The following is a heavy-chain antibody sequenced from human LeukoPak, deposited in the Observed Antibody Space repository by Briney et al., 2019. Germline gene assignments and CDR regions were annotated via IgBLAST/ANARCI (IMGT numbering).Heavy chain of an antibody. V-gene: IGHV1-58*02. Sequence: SVKVSCTASGFTFTSSAMQWVRKARGQRLEWIGWIVVGSGNTNYAQKFQERVTITRHMSTSTAYMELSSLRSEDTAVYYCAADRWVGATTFDYWGQGTLVTVSS. CDR3: AADRWVGATTFDY. CDR1: GFTFTSSA. CDR2: IVVGSGNT. D-gene: IGHD1-26*01. J-gene: IGHJ4*02.